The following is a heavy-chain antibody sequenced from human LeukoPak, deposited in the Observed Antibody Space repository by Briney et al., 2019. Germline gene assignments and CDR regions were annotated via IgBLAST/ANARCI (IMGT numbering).Heavy chain of an antibody. Sequence: GGSLRLSCAASGFTFSSYSMNWVRQAPGKGLEWVSSISSSSSSYIYYADSVKGRYTISRDNAKNSLYLQMNSLRAEDTAVYYCARAPEGAGFDYWGQGTLVTVSS. D-gene: IGHD1-26*01. J-gene: IGHJ4*02. CDR2: ISSSSSSYI. CDR3: ARAPEGAGFDY. CDR1: GFTFSSYS. V-gene: IGHV3-21*01.